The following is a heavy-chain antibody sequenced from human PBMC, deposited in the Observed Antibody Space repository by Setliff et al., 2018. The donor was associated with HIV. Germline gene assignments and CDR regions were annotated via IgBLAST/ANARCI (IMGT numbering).Heavy chain of an antibody. CDR3: AIIRVNGSPY. V-gene: IGHV3-11*04. D-gene: IGHD3-10*01. Sequence: PGGSLRLSCAASGFSFSDYYMTWVRQAPGRGLEWVSYITSSGTTTLYGDSMRGRFTASRDNAESSMYLQMNNLRAEDTAVYYCAIIRVNGSPYWGQGTPVTVS. CDR1: GFSFSDYY. J-gene: IGHJ4*02. CDR2: ITSSGTTT.